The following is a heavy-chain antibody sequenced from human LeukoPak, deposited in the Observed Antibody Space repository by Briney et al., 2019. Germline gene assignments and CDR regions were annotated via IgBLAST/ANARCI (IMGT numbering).Heavy chain of an antibody. CDR3: AIVVVPAAMKGDYFDY. J-gene: IGHJ4*02. D-gene: IGHD2-2*01. CDR1: GFTFSSYD. CDR2: ISYDGSNK. Sequence: PGRSLRLSCAASGFTFSSYDMHWVRQAPGKGLEWVAAISYDGSNKYYADSVKGRFTISRDNSKNTLYLQMNSLRAEDTAVYYCAIVVVPAAMKGDYFDYWGQGTLVTVSS. V-gene: IGHV3-30*03.